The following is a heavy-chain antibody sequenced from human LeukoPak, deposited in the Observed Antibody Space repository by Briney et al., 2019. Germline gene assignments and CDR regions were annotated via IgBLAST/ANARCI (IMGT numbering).Heavy chain of an antibody. V-gene: IGHV4-34*01. CDR2: INHSGST. Sequence: PSETLSLTCAVYGGSFSGYYWSWIRQPPGKGLEWIGEINHSGSTNYNPSLKSRVTISVDTSKNQFSLKLTSVTAADTAVYYCARHLTIFGVVSETHDAFDIWGQGTMVAVSS. D-gene: IGHD3-3*01. J-gene: IGHJ3*02. CDR3: ARHLTIFGVVSETHDAFDI. CDR1: GGSFSGYY.